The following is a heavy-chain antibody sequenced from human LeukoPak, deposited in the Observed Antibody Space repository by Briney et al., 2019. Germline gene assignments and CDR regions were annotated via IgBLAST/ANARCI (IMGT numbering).Heavy chain of an antibody. J-gene: IGHJ5*02. V-gene: IGHV3-7*01. CDR2: INEEGSEK. CDR3: AAAKGSSSWSRPNWFDP. Sequence: PGGSLRLSCAASGFTFSTYWMSWVRQAPGKGLEWVANINEEGSEKNYVDSVKGRFTISRDNAKNSLYLQMNSLRAEDTAVYYCAAAKGSSSWSRPNWFDPWGQGTLVTVSS. CDR1: GFTFSTYW. D-gene: IGHD6-13*01.